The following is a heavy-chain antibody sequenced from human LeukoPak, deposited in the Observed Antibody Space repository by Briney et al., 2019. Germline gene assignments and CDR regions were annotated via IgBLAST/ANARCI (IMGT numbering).Heavy chain of an antibody. Sequence: SQTLSLTCTVSGGSINSGDYHWSWIRQPPGKGLEWIGYIYYSGSTYYNPSLKSRVTILVDTSKNQFSLRLTSVTAADTAVYYCARVSRSTGCIDYWGQGALVTVSS. CDR3: ARVSRSTGCIDY. CDR1: GGSINSGDYH. CDR2: IYYSGST. D-gene: IGHD2-2*01. J-gene: IGHJ4*02. V-gene: IGHV4-30-4*08.